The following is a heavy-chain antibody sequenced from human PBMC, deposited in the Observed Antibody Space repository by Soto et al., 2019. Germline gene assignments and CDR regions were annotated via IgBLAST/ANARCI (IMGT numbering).Heavy chain of an antibody. V-gene: IGHV4-4*02. J-gene: IGHJ4*02. CDR1: GGSFTSNNW. CDR2: IYRTGST. Sequence: PLETLSLTCAGSGGSFTSNNWWTWVRQPPGQGLEWIGEIYRTGSTNYNPSLKSRVTISLDKSENQFSLKVTSLTAADTAVYYCASRDPGTSVDYWGQGTLVTVSS. CDR3: ASRDPGTSVDY. D-gene: IGHD1-7*01.